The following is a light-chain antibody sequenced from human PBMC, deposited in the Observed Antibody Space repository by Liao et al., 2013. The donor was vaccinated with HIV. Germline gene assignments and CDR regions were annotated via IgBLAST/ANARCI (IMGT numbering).Light chain of an antibody. CDR2: YNS. CDR1: VLAKKY. V-gene: IGLV3-21*01. J-gene: IGLJ2*01. Sequence: SYELTQPSSVSVSPGQTARITCSGDVLAKKYARWFQQKPGQAPVLVIYYNSDRPSGIPERFSGSNSGNTATLTISGVEAGDEADYYCQVWDNSSDHVVFGGGTKLTVL. CDR3: QVWDNSSDHVV.